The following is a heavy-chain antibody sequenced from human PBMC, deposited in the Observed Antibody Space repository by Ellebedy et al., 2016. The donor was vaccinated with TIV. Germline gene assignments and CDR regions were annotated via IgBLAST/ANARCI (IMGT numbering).Heavy chain of an antibody. D-gene: IGHD4-17*01. CDR1: GFTFSSYW. Sequence: GESLKISCAASGFTFSSYWMTWVRQARGKGLEWVANINQDGSEKFYVDSVNGRFTVSRDNAKNSLYLHLNSLRAEDTAMYYCATDGSYGDYLSPTHAFVIWGQGTMVTVSS. CDR3: ATDGSYGDYLSPTHAFVI. CDR2: INQDGSEK. V-gene: IGHV3-7*01. J-gene: IGHJ3*02.